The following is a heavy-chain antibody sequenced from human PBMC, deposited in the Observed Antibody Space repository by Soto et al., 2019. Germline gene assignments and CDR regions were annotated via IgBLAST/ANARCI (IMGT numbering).Heavy chain of an antibody. V-gene: IGHV4-30-4*01. Sequence: QVQLQESGPGLVKPSQTLSLTCTVSGGSISSGDYYWSWIRQPPGKGLEWIGYIYYSGSTYYNPSLKSRVTITVDTTKNQFSLKLSSVTAADTAVYYWAGVQPGTPWDGMDVWGQGTTVTVSS. CDR1: GGSISSGDYY. J-gene: IGHJ6*02. CDR3: AGVQPGTPWDGMDV. D-gene: IGHD1-7*01. CDR2: IYYSGST.